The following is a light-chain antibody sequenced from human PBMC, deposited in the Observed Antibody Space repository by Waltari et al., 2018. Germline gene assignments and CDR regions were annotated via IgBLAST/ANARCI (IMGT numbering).Light chain of an antibody. Sequence: SSELTQDPTVSVAMGQTVRITCQGDSLRSHYSNWYQQRPGQAPRLAFSGNTNRPSGVPDRFSGSSSENTAVLTITGAQAEDEASYYCHSRDASGVGGSFGGGTKLTVL. CDR3: HSRDASGVGGS. CDR1: SLRSHY. J-gene: IGLJ2*01. CDR2: GNT. V-gene: IGLV3-19*01.